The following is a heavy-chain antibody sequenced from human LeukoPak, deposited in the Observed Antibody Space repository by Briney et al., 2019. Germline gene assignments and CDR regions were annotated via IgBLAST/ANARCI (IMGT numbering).Heavy chain of an antibody. Sequence: PGGSLRLSCAASGFTSSSYWMSWVRQAPGKGLEWMANIKQDGSEKYYVDSVKGRFTISRDNAKNSLYLQMNSLRAEDTAVYYCAREIEGWELPQNYFDYWGQGTLVTVSS. CDR2: IKQDGSEK. CDR1: GFTSSSYW. CDR3: AREIEGWELPQNYFDY. J-gene: IGHJ4*02. V-gene: IGHV3-7*01. D-gene: IGHD1-26*01.